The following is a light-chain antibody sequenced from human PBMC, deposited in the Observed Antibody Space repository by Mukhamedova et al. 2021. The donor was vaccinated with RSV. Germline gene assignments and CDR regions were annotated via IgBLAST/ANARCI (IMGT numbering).Light chain of an antibody. CDR3: QRYYTAPKT. V-gene: IGKV1-27*01. CDR2: GAS. J-gene: IGKJ1*01. Sequence: WYQRRVHGKVPKLLIHGASTLHSGVPSRFSGSGSGTDFSLTITSLQPEDGATYYCQRYYTAPKTFGQGTRVEIK.